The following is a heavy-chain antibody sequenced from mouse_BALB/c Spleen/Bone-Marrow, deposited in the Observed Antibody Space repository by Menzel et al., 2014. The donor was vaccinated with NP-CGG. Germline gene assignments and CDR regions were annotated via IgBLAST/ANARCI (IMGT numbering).Heavy chain of an antibody. CDR3: ARSDYRYDPLAY. Sequence: QVQLQQSGAELVMPGASVKMSCKASGYTFTDYWIHWVKQRPGQGLEWIGAIDTSDDYTTYNQKFKGKATLTVDKSSSTAYMQFSSLTSEDSAVYYCARSDYRYDPLAYWGQGTLVTVSA. D-gene: IGHD2-14*01. V-gene: IGHV1-69*01. J-gene: IGHJ3*01. CDR2: IDTSDDYT. CDR1: GYTFTDYW.